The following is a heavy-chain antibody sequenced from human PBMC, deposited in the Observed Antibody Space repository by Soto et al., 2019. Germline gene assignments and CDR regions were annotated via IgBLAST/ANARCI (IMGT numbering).Heavy chain of an antibody. D-gene: IGHD2-2*01. J-gene: IGHJ6*03. CDR3: ARDAWIVVVPDASGYYYDYMYV. Sequence: ASVKVSCKASGYTFTSYAMHWVRQAPGQRLEWMGWINAGNGNTKYSQKFQGRVTITRDTSASTAYMELSSLRSEDTAVYYCARDAWIVVVPDASGYYYDYMYVLGKGTTVTVSS. CDR1: GYTFTSYA. V-gene: IGHV1-3*01. CDR2: INAGNGNT.